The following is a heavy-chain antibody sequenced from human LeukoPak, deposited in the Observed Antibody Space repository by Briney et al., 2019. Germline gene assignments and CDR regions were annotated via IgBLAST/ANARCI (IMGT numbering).Heavy chain of an antibody. V-gene: IGHV3-21*01. CDR3: ARSRGDSSGYYSYFQH. CDR2: ISSSSSYI. CDR1: GFTFSSYS. J-gene: IGHJ1*01. Sequence: GGSLRLSCAASGFTFSSYSMNWVRQAPGKGLGGGSSISSSSSYIYYTDSVKGRVTISRDNAKNSLYLQMNSLRAEDTAVYYCARSRGDSSGYYSYFQHWGQGPLVTVSS. D-gene: IGHD3-22*01.